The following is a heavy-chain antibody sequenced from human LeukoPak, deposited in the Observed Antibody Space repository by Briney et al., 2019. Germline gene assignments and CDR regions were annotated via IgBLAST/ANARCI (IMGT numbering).Heavy chain of an antibody. CDR1: GFTFSTFW. D-gene: IGHD1-1*01. CDR3: ARSRNGHFDY. CDR2: INTDGSNT. Sequence: GGSLRLSCAASGFTFSTFWMHWVRQGPGKGLVWVSRINTDGSNTNYADSVEGRFTISRDNAKNTLYLQMNSLRAEDTAVYYCARSRNGHFDYWGQGTLVTVSS. J-gene: IGHJ4*02. V-gene: IGHV3-74*01.